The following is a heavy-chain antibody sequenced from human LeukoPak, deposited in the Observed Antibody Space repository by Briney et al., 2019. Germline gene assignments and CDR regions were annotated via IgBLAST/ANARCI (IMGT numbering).Heavy chain of an antibody. D-gene: IGHD1-26*01. CDR2: IYSSGST. CDR1: GGSISSYY. J-gene: IGHJ4*02. Sequence: SETLSLTCTVSGGSISSYYWSWIRQPPGKGLEWIGSIYSSGSTYYNASLQSRVTISIETYKNQISLRLNSVTAADTAMYYCAKSGGYGLIDYWGQGTLVTVSS. CDR3: AKSGGYGLIDY. V-gene: IGHV4-59*04.